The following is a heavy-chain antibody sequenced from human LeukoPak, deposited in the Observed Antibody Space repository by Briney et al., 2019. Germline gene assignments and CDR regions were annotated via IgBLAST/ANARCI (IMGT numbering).Heavy chain of an antibody. CDR1: GYTFTGYY. V-gene: IGHV1-2*02. D-gene: IGHD5-18*01. Sequence: ASMKVSCKASGYTFTGYYMHWVRQAPGQGLEWIGWINPNSGGTNYAQKFQGRVTMTRDTSISTAYMELSRLRSDDTALYYCARERREYSYGSFIGDYWGQGTLVTVSS. CDR3: ARERREYSYGSFIGDY. J-gene: IGHJ4*02. CDR2: INPNSGGT.